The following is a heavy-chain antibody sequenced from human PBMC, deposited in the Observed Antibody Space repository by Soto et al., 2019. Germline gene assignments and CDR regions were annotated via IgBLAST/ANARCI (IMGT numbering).Heavy chain of an antibody. J-gene: IGHJ4*02. CDR2: IYHSGST. D-gene: IGHD1-26*01. CDR1: GYSISSGYY. Sequence: SETLSLTCAVSGYSISSGYYWGWIRQPPGKGLEWIGSIYHSGSTYYNPSLKSRVTISVDTSKNQFSLKLSSVTAADTAVYYCARLNSGSYPSGYWGQGTLVTVSS. CDR3: ARLNSGSYPSGY. V-gene: IGHV4-38-2*01.